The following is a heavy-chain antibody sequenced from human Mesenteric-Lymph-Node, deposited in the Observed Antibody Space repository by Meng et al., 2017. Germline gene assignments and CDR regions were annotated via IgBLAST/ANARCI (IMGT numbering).Heavy chain of an antibody. CDR1: GGSISSGDYY. Sequence: QVQLQGSGPGLGKPSQTLSLTCTVSGGSISSGDYYWSWIRQPPGKGLEWIGCIYYSGSTYYNPSLKGRVTISVDTSKNQFSLNLSSVTAADTAVYYCARGQRSYSGSYPEWFDPWGQGTLVTVSS. J-gene: IGHJ5*02. D-gene: IGHD1-26*01. CDR2: IYYSGST. V-gene: IGHV4-30-4*01. CDR3: ARGQRSYSGSYPEWFDP.